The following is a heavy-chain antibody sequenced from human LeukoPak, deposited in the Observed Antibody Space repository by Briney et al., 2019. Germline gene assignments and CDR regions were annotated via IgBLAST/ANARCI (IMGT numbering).Heavy chain of an antibody. CDR1: GGSISSSSYY. J-gene: IGHJ4*02. CDR2: IYYSGST. V-gene: IGHV4-39*07. D-gene: IGHD6-19*01. CDR3: ATYAASGIAVSGYFDY. Sequence: KPSETLSLTCTVSGGSISSSSYYWGWIRQPPGKGLDWIGSIYYSGSTYYNPSLKSRVTISVDTSKNQFSLNLTSVTAADTAVYYRATYAASGIAVSGYFDYWGQGTLVTVSS.